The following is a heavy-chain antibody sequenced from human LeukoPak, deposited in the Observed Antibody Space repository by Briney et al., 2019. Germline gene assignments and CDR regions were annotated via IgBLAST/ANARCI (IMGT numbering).Heavy chain of an antibody. CDR3: ARGKVGASTYFLDH. CDR2: ISSSSSYI. V-gene: IGHV3-21*01. J-gene: IGHJ4*01. CDR1: GFTFSSYS. Sequence: GGSLRLSCAASGFTFSSYSMNWVRQAPGKGLEWVSSISSSSSYIYYADSVKGRFTISRDNAKNSLYLQMNSLRAEDTAVYYLARGKVGASTYFLDHWGQGTLVTVSS. D-gene: IGHD1-26*01.